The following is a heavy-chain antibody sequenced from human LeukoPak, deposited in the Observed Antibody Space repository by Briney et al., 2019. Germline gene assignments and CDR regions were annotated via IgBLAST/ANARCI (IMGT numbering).Heavy chain of an antibody. D-gene: IGHD5-18*01. V-gene: IGHV4-4*07. CDR1: GASINSHF. CDR3: ARQRWPIGYAYKYYLDV. Sequence: SETLSLTCIISGASINSHFWSWIRQPAGQAPEWIGHISNNGRTDYNPSLKSRITMSVDTSKNEFSLKMTSVTAADSDVYYCARQRWPIGYAYKYYLDVWGKGTTVIISS. CDR2: ISNNGRT. J-gene: IGHJ6*03.